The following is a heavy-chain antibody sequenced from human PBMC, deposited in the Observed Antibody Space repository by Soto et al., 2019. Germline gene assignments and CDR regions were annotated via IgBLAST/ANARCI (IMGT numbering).Heavy chain of an antibody. V-gene: IGHV1-46*01. Sequence: ASVKVSCKASGYTFTSYAMHWVRQAPGQGLEWMGLINPSDAYTDYAQKFQGRVTLTRDTSTSIVYMELSSLRSEDTAIYYCARDRVDTRRTNFDYWGQGTLVTVSS. CDR3: ARDRVDTRRTNFDY. CDR2: INPSDAYT. D-gene: IGHD5-18*01. CDR1: GYTFTSYA. J-gene: IGHJ4*02.